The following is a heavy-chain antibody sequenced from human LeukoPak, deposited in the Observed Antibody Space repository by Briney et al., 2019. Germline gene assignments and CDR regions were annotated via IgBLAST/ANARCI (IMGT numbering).Heavy chain of an antibody. D-gene: IGHD4-11*01. CDR1: GGSISSYY. CDR3: ARESLDYSLYYYYYMDV. V-gene: IGHV4-4*07. Sequence: SETLSLTCTVFGGSISSYYWSWIRQPAGKGLEWIGRIYTSGSTNYNPSLKSRVTMSVDTSKNQFSLKLSSVTAADTAVYYCARESLDYSLYYYYYMDVWGKGTTVIISS. J-gene: IGHJ6*03. CDR2: IYTSGST.